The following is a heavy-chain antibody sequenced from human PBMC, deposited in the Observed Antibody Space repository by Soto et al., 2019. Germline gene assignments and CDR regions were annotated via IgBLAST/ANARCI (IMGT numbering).Heavy chain of an antibody. Sequence: GGSLRLSCAASGFTFSSYWMHWVRQAPGKGLVWVSRINSDGSSTNYADSAKGRFTISRDNAKNTLTLQMNSLRAEDTAVYYCARENSSSGRYFDYWGQGTLVTVSS. CDR2: INSDGSST. CDR3: ARENSSSGRYFDY. V-gene: IGHV3-74*01. D-gene: IGHD6-6*01. CDR1: GFTFSSYW. J-gene: IGHJ4*02.